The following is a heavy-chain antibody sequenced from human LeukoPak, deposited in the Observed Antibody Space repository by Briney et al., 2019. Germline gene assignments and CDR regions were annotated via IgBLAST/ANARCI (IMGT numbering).Heavy chain of an antibody. D-gene: IGHD3-10*01. CDR2: ISDRGGST. CDR1: GFTFHTYA. Sequence: GGSLSLSCTASGFTFHTYAMNWVRQAPGKGLEWVSAISDRGGSTYYADSVKGRFTISRDNSKNTLYLQMNSLRADDTAVYYCAKRVDFSGTYYNDYWGQGTLVTVSS. J-gene: IGHJ4*02. V-gene: IGHV3-23*01. CDR3: AKRVDFSGTYYNDY.